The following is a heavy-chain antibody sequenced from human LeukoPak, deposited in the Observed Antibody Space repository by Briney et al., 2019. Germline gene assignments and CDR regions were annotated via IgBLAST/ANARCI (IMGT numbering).Heavy chain of an antibody. CDR3: AKDLEDYVWGSYRYSFDY. Sequence: GGSLRLSCAASGFTFSSYAMNWVRQAPGKGLEWVSAISGTGGYTYYTDSVKGRFTISRDNSKNTLYLQMNSLRAEDTAVYYCAKDLEDYVWGSYRYSFDYWGQGTLVTVSS. CDR2: ISGTGGYT. V-gene: IGHV3-23*01. CDR1: GFTFSSYA. D-gene: IGHD3-16*02. J-gene: IGHJ4*02.